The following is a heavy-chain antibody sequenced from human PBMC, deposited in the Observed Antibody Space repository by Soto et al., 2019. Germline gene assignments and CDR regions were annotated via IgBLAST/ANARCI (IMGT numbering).Heavy chain of an antibody. CDR1: GFTFSGCA. CDR3: CSSTETPFDY. V-gene: IGHV3-73*01. Sequence: EVQLVESGGGLVQPGESLKLSCAASGFTFSGCAMHWVSQASGKGLEWVGRIRSKANSYATLDAASVKGRFTISRNDSKNTAYLQMNSLKTEDTALYYCCSSTETPFDYWGQGTQVTVSS. CDR2: IRSKANSYAT. J-gene: IGHJ4*02.